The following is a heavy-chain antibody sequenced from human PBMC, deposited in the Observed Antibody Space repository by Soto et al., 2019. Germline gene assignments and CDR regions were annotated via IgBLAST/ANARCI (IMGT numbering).Heavy chain of an antibody. D-gene: IGHD2-2*01. CDR1: GYTLTELS. CDR2: FDPEDGET. Sequence: ASVKVSCKVSGYTLTELSMHWVRQAPGKGLEWMGGFDPEDGETIYAQKFQGRVTMTEDTSTDTAYIELSSLRSGDTAVYYCANLRRDYCSSTSCYWFMYFQHWGQGTLVTVSS. CDR3: ANLRRDYCSSTSCYWFMYFQH. J-gene: IGHJ1*01. V-gene: IGHV1-24*01.